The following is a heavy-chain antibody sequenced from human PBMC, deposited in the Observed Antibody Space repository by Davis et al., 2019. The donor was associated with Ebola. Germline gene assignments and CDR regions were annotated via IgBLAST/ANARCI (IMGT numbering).Heavy chain of an antibody. J-gene: IGHJ5*02. CDR1: GYTFTSYA. V-gene: IGHV1-3*01. CDR2: LNAGNGNT. D-gene: IGHD5-12*01. CDR3: ARDKYSGYYTVFDP. Sequence: ASVKVSCKASGYTFTSYAMHWVRQAHGQRLEWMGWLNAGNGNTKYSQKFQGRVTITRDTSASTAYMELSSLRSEDTAVYYCARDKYSGYYTVFDPWGQGTLVTVSS.